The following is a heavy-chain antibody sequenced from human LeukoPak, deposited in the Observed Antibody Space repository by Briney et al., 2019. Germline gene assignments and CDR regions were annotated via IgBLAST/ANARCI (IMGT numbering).Heavy chain of an antibody. D-gene: IGHD4-17*01. V-gene: IGHV3-23*01. CDR3: AKPYGDAAFDI. Sequence: GGSLRLSCAASGFTFSSYEMNWVRQAPGKGLEWVSAISGSGGSTYYADSVKGRFTISRDNSKNTLYLQMSSLRVEDSALYYCAKPYGDAAFDIWGQGTRVTVSS. J-gene: IGHJ3*02. CDR2: ISGSGGST. CDR1: GFTFSSYE.